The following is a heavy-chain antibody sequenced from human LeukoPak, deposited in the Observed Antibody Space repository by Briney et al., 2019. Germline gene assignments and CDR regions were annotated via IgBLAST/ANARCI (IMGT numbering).Heavy chain of an antibody. J-gene: IGHJ6*02. CDR1: GGSISSGGYY. V-gene: IGHV4-31*03. D-gene: IGHD2-15*01. CDR2: IYYSGST. Sequence: SQTLSLTCTVSGGSISSGGYYWSCIRQHPGKGLEWIGYIYYSGSTYYNPSLKSRVTISVDTSKNQFSLKLSSVTAADTAVYYCARVLLEIPYYYGMDVWGQGTTVTVSS. CDR3: ARVLLEIPYYYGMDV.